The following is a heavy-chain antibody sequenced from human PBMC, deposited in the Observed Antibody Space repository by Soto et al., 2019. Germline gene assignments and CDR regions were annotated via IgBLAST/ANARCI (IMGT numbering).Heavy chain of an antibody. Sequence: FLRLSCAAFGFTFSNYWMNFVRQAAGKVLEWVANIQEYGNGKNYVDSAKGRFTISRDNAKNSLYLQMNSLRAEDTAVYYCARCPMRFLEWPYYYYGMDVWGQGTTVTVSS. D-gene: IGHD3-3*01. J-gene: IGHJ6*02. V-gene: IGHV3-7*01. CDR3: ARCPMRFLEWPYYYYGMDV. CDR2: IQEYGNGK. CDR1: GFTFSNYW.